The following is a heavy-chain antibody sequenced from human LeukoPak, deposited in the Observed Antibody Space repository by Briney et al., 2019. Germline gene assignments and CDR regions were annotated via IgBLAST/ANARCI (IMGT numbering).Heavy chain of an antibody. CDR3: ARQPIYEAYFDF. CDR2: IKHDGSEK. V-gene: IGHV3-7*01. CDR1: GFPLDRYW. Sequence: GGSLRLSCVASGFPLDRYWMSRVRQAPGKGLEWVANIKHDGSEKNFVDSVKGRFTISRDNAENSLFLQMNSLRADDTAVYFCARQPIYEAYFDFWGQGTLVTVSS. D-gene: IGHD3-16*01. J-gene: IGHJ4*02.